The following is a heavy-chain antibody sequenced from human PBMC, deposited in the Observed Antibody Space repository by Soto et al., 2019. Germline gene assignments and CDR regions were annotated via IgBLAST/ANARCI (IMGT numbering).Heavy chain of an antibody. J-gene: IGHJ4*02. Sequence: GGSLRLSCAASGFTFSNAWMNWVRQAPGKGLEWVGRIKSKTDGGTTDYAAPVKGRFTISRDDSKNTLYLQMNSLKTEVTSVYYCTTVPYKTTALNLGYWGQGTLVTVSS. CDR1: GFTFSNAW. V-gene: IGHV3-15*07. CDR2: IKSKTDGGTT. D-gene: IGHD4-17*01. CDR3: TTVPYKTTALNLGY.